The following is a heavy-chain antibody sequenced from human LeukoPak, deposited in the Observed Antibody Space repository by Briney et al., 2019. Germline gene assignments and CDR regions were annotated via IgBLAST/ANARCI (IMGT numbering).Heavy chain of an antibody. J-gene: IGHJ4*02. D-gene: IGHD2-2*01. CDR1: GGSISSSSYY. Sequence: SETLSLTCTVSGGSISSSSYYWGWIRQPPGKGLEWIGNIYYSGSTYYKPSLRSRVTISVDTSKNQFSLKLSSVTAADTAVYYCARDLGLGIVVVPAAMGYWGQGTLVTVSS. V-gene: IGHV4-39*07. CDR2: IYYSGST. CDR3: ARDLGLGIVVVPAAMGY.